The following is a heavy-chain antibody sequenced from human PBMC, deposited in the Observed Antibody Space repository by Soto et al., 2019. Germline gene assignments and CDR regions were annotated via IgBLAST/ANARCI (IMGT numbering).Heavy chain of an antibody. J-gene: IGHJ4*02. Sequence: PSETLSLTCSVSGDSMSSGAYYWSWIRQHPGKGLEWIAYIYHSGDTHYNPSLRSRITISVDTSKNQFSLKLTSVTDADTAVYYCASTCSGYLDNWGQGTLVTVSS. CDR1: GDSMSSGAYY. D-gene: IGHD3-22*01. V-gene: IGHV4-31*03. CDR3: ASTCSGYLDN. CDR2: IYHSGDT.